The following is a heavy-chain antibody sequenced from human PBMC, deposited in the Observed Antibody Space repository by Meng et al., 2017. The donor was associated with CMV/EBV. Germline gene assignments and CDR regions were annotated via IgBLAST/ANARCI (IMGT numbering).Heavy chain of an antibody. CDR2: IYYSGST. Sequence: HPQLQESGPVMDKPPDTLSLTCTVSGGFISSSSFYWGWIRQPPGKGLECIGSIYYSGSTYYNPSLKSRVTISVDTSKNQFSLKLSSVTAADTAVYYCASRITIFGVVTAFDPWGQGTLVTVSS. CDR1: GGFISSSSFY. D-gene: IGHD3-3*01. J-gene: IGHJ5*02. V-gene: IGHV4-39*07. CDR3: ASRITIFGVVTAFDP.